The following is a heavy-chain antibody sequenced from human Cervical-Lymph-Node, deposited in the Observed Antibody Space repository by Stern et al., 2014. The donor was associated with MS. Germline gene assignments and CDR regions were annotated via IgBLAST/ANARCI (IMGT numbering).Heavy chain of an antibody. CDR2: IIPILSIT. J-gene: IGHJ5*02. CDR1: GGTFSSSG. D-gene: IGHD4-17*01. Sequence: QVQLVQSGSEVKKPGSSVRVSCKASGGTFSSSGISWVRQAPGQGLEWMGRIIPILSITNYAQNFQGRVTITADKSTSTAYMELSSLGSEDTAVYYCATLGVTTGDFDPWGQGTLVTVSS. CDR3: ATLGVTTGDFDP. V-gene: IGHV1-69*09.